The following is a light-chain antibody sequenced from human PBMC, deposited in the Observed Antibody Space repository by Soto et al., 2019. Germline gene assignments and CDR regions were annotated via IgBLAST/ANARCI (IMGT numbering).Light chain of an antibody. CDR2: DAS. CDR3: QQRSNWPPWT. Sequence: EIVLTQSPATLSLSPGERATLSCRASQSVSSYLAWYQQKPGQAPRLLIYDASNMATGSPARFSGSGSGTDFTLTISSLEPEDCADYYCQQRSNWPPWTFGQGTKVEIK. CDR1: QSVSSY. J-gene: IGKJ1*01. V-gene: IGKV3-11*01.